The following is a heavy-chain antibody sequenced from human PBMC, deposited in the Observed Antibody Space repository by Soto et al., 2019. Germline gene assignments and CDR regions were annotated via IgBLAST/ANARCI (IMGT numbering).Heavy chain of an antibody. J-gene: IGHJ4*02. CDR3: ARVGRSGWSPDY. D-gene: IGHD6-19*01. Sequence: SETLSLTCTVSGGSFSGHYWIWIRQSPGKGLEWIGYIFYTGSTNYNPALKSRVTLSADTSKNQFSLRLTSGNAADTAVYYCARVGRSGWSPDYWGQGTLVTVSS. V-gene: IGHV4-59*11. CDR2: IFYTGST. CDR1: GGSFSGHY.